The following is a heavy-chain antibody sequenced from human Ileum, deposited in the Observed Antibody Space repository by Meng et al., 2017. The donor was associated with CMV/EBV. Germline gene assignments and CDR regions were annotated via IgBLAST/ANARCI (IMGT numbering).Heavy chain of an antibody. D-gene: IGHD2-15*01. V-gene: IGHV4-30-4*08. J-gene: IGHJ4*02. CDR3: ARQRGYCSGGSCYHFDY. Sequence: VQLQAPGPGLVKPSQTPSLTCPVSGGSISSGDYYWSWIRQPPGKGLEWIRYIYYSGSTYYNPSLKSRVTISVDTSKNQFSLKLSSVTAADTAVYYCARQRGYCSGGSCYHFDYWGQGTLVTVSS. CDR2: IYYSGST. CDR1: GGSISSGDYY.